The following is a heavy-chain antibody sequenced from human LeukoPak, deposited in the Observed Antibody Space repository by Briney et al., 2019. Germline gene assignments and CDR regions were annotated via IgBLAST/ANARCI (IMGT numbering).Heavy chain of an antibody. CDR1: GFSFSDYS. D-gene: IGHD6-19*01. V-gene: IGHV3-11*04. J-gene: IGHJ3*02. Sequence: PGGSLRLSCAASGFSFSDYSMSWIRQAPGKGLQWVSFVSSRSSVIHYADFVKGRFTISRDNAKTSVYLEMNSLRVEDTAVYHCTRAFWESVAGTGAFDIWGHGTMVSVSS. CDR3: TRAFWESVAGTGAFDI. CDR2: VSSRSSVI.